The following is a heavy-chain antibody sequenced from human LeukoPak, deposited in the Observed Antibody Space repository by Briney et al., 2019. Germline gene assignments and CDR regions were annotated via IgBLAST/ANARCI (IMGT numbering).Heavy chain of an antibody. CDR1: GGSISSYY. V-gene: IGHV4-59*01. Sequence: PSETLSLTCTVSGGSISSYYWSWIRQPPGKGLEWIGYIYYWGSTNYNPSLKSRVTISVDTSKNQFSLKLSSVTAADTAVYYCARSGPSGPRGMVREVYFDYWGQGTLVTVSS. CDR3: ARSGPSGPRGMVREVYFDY. J-gene: IGHJ4*02. D-gene: IGHD3-10*01. CDR2: IYYWGST.